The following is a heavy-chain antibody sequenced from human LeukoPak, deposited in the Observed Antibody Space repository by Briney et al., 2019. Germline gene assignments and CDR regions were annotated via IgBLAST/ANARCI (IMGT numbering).Heavy chain of an antibody. D-gene: IGHD5-24*01. J-gene: IGHJ4*02. CDR3: ARDSADGYNPLDR. Sequence: GSLRLSCAASGFTFSSYAMSWVRQAPGRGLEWVSTIRGTGATTYYATSVEGRFTISRDTSKKTLYLEMKSLRAEDTAVYYCARDSADGYNPLDRWGQGTLVTVSS. V-gene: IGHV3-23*01. CDR2: IRGTGATT. CDR1: GFTFSSYA.